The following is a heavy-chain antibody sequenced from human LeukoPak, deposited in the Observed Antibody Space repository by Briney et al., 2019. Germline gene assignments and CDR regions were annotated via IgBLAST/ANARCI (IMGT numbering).Heavy chain of an antibody. Sequence: GGSLRLSCAASGFTGRSNYLRWVRQAPGKGLGWGSVIYSGGSSNYADSVKGRFTISRDSSKNTLYLRMNSLRAEDTAVYYCARDLGGRMGLSAVWGQGTTVTVSS. CDR1: GFTGRSNY. CDR3: ARDLGGRMGLSAV. CDR2: IYSGGSS. J-gene: IGHJ6*02. D-gene: IGHD5-24*01. V-gene: IGHV3-53*01.